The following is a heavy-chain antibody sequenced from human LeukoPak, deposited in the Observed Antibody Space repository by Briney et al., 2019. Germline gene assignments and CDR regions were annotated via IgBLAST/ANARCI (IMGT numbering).Heavy chain of an antibody. D-gene: IGHD2-2*01. V-gene: IGHV3-33*01. CDR1: GFTFGSYG. J-gene: IGHJ4*02. CDR2: IWSDASNQ. Sequence: GGSLRLSCAASGFTFGSYGMHWVRQAPGKGLEWVSVIWSDASNQNYADSVKGRFTISRDNSKNTLFLQMNSLTADDTAVYYCARDRASNSYFDYWGQGTLVTVPS. CDR3: ARDRASNSYFDY.